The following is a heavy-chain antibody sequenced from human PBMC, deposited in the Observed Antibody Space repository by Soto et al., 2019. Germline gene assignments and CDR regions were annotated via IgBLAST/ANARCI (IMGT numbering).Heavy chain of an antibody. J-gene: IGHJ4*02. V-gene: IGHV3-66*01. CDR3: ASSPSLGYCSGGSCYMYYFDY. CDR2: IYSGGST. Sequence: GGSLRLSCAASGFTVSSNYMSWVRQAPGKGLEWVSVIYSGGSTYYADSVKGRFTISRDNSKNTLYLQMNSLRAEDTAVYYCASSPSLGYCSGGSCYMYYFDYWGQGTLVTVSS. CDR1: GFTVSSNY. D-gene: IGHD2-15*01.